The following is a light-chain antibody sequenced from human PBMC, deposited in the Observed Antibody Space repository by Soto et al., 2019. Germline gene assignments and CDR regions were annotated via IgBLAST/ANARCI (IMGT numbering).Light chain of an antibody. CDR2: DAS. CDR1: ESISSW. CDR3: QQYNNWPPWT. V-gene: IGKV1-5*01. J-gene: IGKJ1*01. Sequence: IQMPMNPSTLSASVGDTVTITCRASESISSWLAWYQEKPGKAPNLLIYDASSLESGVPSRFSGSGSGTEFTLTISSLQSEDFAVYYCQQYNNWPPWTFGQGTKVDIK.